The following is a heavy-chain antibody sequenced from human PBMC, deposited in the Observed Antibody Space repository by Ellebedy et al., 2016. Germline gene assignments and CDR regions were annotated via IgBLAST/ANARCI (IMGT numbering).Heavy chain of an antibody. J-gene: IGHJ6*02. D-gene: IGHD1-14*01. CDR2: INHSGST. CDR1: GGSFSGCY. V-gene: IGHV4-34*01. Sequence: GSLRLSCAVYGGSFSGCYWSWIRQPPGKGLEWIGEINHSGSTNYNPSLKSRVTISVDTSKNQFSLKLSSVTAADTAVYYCASRSTQRSHNVYYYGMDVWGQGTTVTVSS. CDR3: ASRSTQRSHNVYYYGMDV.